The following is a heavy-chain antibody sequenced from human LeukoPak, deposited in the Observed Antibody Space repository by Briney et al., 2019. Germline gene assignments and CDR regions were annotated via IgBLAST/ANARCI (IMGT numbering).Heavy chain of an antibody. CDR3: ARGGVIPSDAFDI. Sequence: ASVEVSCKASGGTFSSYAISWVRQAPGQGLEWMGGIIPIFGTANYAQKFQGRVTITTDESTSTAYMELSSLRSEDTAVYYCARGGVIPSDAFDIWGQGTMVTVSS. CDR2: IIPIFGTA. V-gene: IGHV1-69*05. CDR1: GGTFSSYA. D-gene: IGHD2-21*01. J-gene: IGHJ3*02.